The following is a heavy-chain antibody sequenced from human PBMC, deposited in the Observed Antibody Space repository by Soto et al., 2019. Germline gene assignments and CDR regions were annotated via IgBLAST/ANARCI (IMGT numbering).Heavy chain of an antibody. V-gene: IGHV4-30-2*01. CDR3: YLSWFEP. CDR2: IYHSGST. D-gene: IGHD4-17*01. J-gene: IGHJ5*02. Sequence: PSETLSLTCAVSGGSISSGGHSWSWLRQPPGKGLEWIGYIYHSGSTDYNPSLKSRVTMSVDTSKNQFSLRLSSVTAADTAVLYDYLSWFEPWGQGALVTVSS. CDR1: GGSISSGGHS.